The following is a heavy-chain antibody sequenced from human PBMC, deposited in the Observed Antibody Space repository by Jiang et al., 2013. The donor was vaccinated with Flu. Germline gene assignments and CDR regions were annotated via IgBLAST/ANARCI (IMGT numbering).Heavy chain of an antibody. J-gene: IGHJ4*02. V-gene: IGHV3-23*01. CDR1: GFTFSSYA. Sequence: SCAASGFTFSSYAMSWVRQAPGKGLEWVSAISGSGGSTYYADSVKGRFTISRDNSKNTLYLQMNSLRAEDTAVYYCAKDTSSGSYGDWGQGTLVTVSS. CDR3: AKDTSSGSYGD. D-gene: IGHD1-26*01. CDR2: ISGSGGST.